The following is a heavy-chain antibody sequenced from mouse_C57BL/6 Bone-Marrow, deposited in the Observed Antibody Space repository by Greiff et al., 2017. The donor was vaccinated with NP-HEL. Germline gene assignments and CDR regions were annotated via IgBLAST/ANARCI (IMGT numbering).Heavy chain of an antibody. CDR3: ASGPFDY. J-gene: IGHJ2*01. CDR1: GFNIKNTY. Sequence: VQLQQSVAELVRPGASVKLSCTASGFNIKNTYMPWVKQRPEQGLEWIGRIDPANGNTKYAPKFQGKATITADTSSNTAYLQLSSLTSEDTAIYYCASGPFDYWGQGTTLTVSS. V-gene: IGHV14-3*01. CDR2: IDPANGNT.